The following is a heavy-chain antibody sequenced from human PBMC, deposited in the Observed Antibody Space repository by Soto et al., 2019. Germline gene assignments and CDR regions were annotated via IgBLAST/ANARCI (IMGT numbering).Heavy chain of an antibody. Sequence: VQMMESGGGVVKPGGALRLSCAASGFLFSSYSVNWVRQATGKGLEWVAFISSSGVDIYYGDSVKGRFTISRDNVRNSLYLQMNSLRAEDTGVYYCATPLRAWRDHYYYGMDVWGQGTTVTV. V-gene: IGHV3-21*02. CDR2: ISSSGVDI. J-gene: IGHJ6*02. CDR1: GFLFSSYS. D-gene: IGHD3-3*01. CDR3: ATPLRAWRDHYYYGMDV.